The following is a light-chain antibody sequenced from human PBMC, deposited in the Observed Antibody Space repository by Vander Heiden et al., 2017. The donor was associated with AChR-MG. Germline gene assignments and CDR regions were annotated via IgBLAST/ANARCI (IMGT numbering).Light chain of an antibody. CDR3: QSFDSSLSGSRV. CDR2: SNN. V-gene: IGLV1-40*01. J-gene: IGLJ3*02. Sequence: SVLTPPASVSGPPGQNVTIPCTGSSSNIGAGYDVHWYQQLPGTATEILIDSNNKRHARVPDRFAGSKSDTSGSPAISGLQAEDAADYYGQSFDSSLSGSRVFGGGTKLTVL. CDR1: SSNIGAGYD.